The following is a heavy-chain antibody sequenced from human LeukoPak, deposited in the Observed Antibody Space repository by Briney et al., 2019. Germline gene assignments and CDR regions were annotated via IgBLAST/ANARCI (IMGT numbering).Heavy chain of an antibody. J-gene: IGHJ6*02. Sequence: PSETLSLTCAVSGGSISSSNWWSWVRQPPGKGLEWIGEIYHSGSTNYNPSLKSRVTISVDKSKNQFSLKLSSVTAADTAVYYCARDCPNSSGSCYYYYGMDVWGQGTPVTVSS. CDR3: ARDCPNSSGSCYYYYGMDV. CDR1: GGSISSSNW. V-gene: IGHV4-4*02. CDR2: IYHSGST. D-gene: IGHD6-19*01.